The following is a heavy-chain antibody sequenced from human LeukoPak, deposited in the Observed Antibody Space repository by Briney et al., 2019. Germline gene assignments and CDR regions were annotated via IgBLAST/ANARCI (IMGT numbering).Heavy chain of an antibody. D-gene: IGHD1-26*01. Sequence: GGSLRLSCAASGFTFSSYGMHWVRQAPGKGLEWVAVISYDGSNKYYADSVKGRFTISRDNSKNTLYLQMNGLRAEDTAVYYCAKSLSGAYYFDYWGQGTLVTVSS. CDR3: AKSLSGAYYFDY. V-gene: IGHV3-30*18. CDR2: ISYDGSNK. CDR1: GFTFSSYG. J-gene: IGHJ4*02.